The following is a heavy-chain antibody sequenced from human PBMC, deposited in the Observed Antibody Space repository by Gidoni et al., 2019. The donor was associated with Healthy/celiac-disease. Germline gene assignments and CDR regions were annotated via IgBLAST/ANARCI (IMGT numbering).Heavy chain of an antibody. D-gene: IGHD6-13*01. CDR1: GYTFTGYY. J-gene: IGHJ3*02. CDR3: ARTLGYSSSWYIKFDAFDI. CDR2: INPNSGGT. Sequence: QVQLVQSGAEVKKPGASVKVSCKASGYTFTGYYMHWVRQAPGQGLEWMGWINPNSGGTNYAQKFQGWVTMTRDTSISTAYMELSRLRSDDTAVYYCARTLGYSSSWYIKFDAFDIWGQGTMVTVSS. V-gene: IGHV1-2*04.